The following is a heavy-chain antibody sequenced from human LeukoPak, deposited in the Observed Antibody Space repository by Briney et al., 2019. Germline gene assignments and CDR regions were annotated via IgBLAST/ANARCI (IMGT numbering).Heavy chain of an antibody. CDR1: GFPFSSHG. CDR3: ARVSAFGVVIFDAFDI. D-gene: IGHD3-3*01. V-gene: IGHV3-23*01. CDR2: ISPGGGPT. J-gene: IGHJ3*02. Sequence: GGSLRLSCAGSGFPFSSHGMNWVRQAPGKGLEWVSGISPGGGPTYYADSVKGRFTISRDDLKSTLYLQMNSLRAEDTAVYYCARVSAFGVVIFDAFDIWGQGTMVTVSS.